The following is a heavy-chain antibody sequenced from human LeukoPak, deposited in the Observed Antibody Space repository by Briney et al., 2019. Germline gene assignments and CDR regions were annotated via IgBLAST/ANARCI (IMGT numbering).Heavy chain of an antibody. Sequence: GASVKVCCKASGYTFTNYGISLVRQPPGQGLEWMGGFDPEDGETIYAQKFQGRVTMTEDTSTDTAYMELSSLRSEDTAVYYCATDRPVGYWGQGTLVTVSS. CDR1: GYTFTNYG. CDR3: ATDRPVGY. CDR2: FDPEDGET. D-gene: IGHD4-23*01. V-gene: IGHV1-24*01. J-gene: IGHJ4*02.